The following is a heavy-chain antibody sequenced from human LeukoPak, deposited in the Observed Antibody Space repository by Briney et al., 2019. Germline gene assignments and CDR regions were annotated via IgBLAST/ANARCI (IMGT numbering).Heavy chain of an antibody. Sequence: GESLKISCKGSGYSFTNYWIGWVRQMPGKGLEWMGIVYPGDSDTGYSPSFQGQVTISADKSISTAYLQWNSLKASDTAMYYCARPIVYGDYLDAFDIWGQGTMVTVSS. CDR3: ARPIVYGDYLDAFDI. CDR1: GYSFTNYW. CDR2: VYPGDSDT. D-gene: IGHD4-17*01. V-gene: IGHV5-51*01. J-gene: IGHJ3*02.